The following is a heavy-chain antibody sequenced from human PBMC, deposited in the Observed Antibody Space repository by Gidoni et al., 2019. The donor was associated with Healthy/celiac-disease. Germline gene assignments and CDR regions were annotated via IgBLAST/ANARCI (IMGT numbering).Heavy chain of an antibody. J-gene: IGHJ3*02. D-gene: IGHD5-12*01. Sequence: STYYADSVKGRFTISRDNSKNTLYLQMSSLRAEDTAVYYCVKTLRGYDGGNDAFDIWGQGTMVTVSA. V-gene: IGHV3-64D*06. CDR2: ST. CDR3: VKTLRGYDGGNDAFDI.